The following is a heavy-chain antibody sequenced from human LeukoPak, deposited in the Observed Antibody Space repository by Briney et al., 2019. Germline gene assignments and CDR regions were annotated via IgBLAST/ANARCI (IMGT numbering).Heavy chain of an antibody. CDR3: ARTVAGKLVFGY. Sequence: SETLSLTCTVSGGSISSGGYYWGWIRQPPGKGLEWIGNIYYSGSTYDNPPLKSRVTISVDTSQNQFSLKLSSVTAADTAVFYCARTVAGKLVFGYWGQGTLVTVSS. V-gene: IGHV4-39*07. CDR2: IYYSGST. J-gene: IGHJ4*02. CDR1: GGSISSGGYY. D-gene: IGHD6-19*01.